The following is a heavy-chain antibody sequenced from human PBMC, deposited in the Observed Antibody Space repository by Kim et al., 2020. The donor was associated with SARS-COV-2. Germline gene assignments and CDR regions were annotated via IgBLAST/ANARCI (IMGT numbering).Heavy chain of an antibody. J-gene: IGHJ4*02. Sequence: SVKGRFTISRYNAKNTLYLQMNGLRTEDTAVYYCATVGDYDSSGFYAFFHSWGQGPLVTVSS. V-gene: IGHV3-74*01. CDR3: ATVGDYDSSGFYAFFHS. D-gene: IGHD3-22*01.